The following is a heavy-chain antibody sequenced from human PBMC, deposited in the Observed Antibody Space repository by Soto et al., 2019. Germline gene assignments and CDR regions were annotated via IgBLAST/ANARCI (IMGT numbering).Heavy chain of an antibody. V-gene: IGHV5-51*01. CDR3: ARLDTAMIKYYYYGMDV. Sequence: GESLKISCRGSGYSFTSYLIGWGRQIPGKSLEWMGLIYPGDSDPRYSPSFQGQVTISADKSISTAYLQWSSLKASDTAMYYCARLDTAMIKYYYYGMDVWGQGTTVTVSS. J-gene: IGHJ6*02. CDR2: IYPGDSDP. CDR1: GYSFTSYL. D-gene: IGHD5-18*01.